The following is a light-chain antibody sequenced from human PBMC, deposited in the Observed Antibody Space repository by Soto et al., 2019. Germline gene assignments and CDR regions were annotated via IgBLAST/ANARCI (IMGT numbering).Light chain of an antibody. J-gene: IGLJ2*01. V-gene: IGLV2-8*01. CDR1: SSDVGGYNY. CDR3: SSYAGSKPVV. Sequence: QSALTQPPSASGSPGQSVTISCTGTSSDVGGYNYVSWYQQYPGKAPKLMIYEVSKRPSGVPDRFSGSKSGNTASLTVSGLQTEDEADYYCSSYAGSKPVVFGGGTKLTVL. CDR2: EVS.